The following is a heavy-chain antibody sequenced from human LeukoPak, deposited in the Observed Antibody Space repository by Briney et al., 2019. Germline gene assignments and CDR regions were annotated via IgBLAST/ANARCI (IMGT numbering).Heavy chain of an antibody. V-gene: IGHV4-39*01. CDR3: ARHVSHYTWLASGYYYYMDV. D-gene: IGHD6-19*01. CDR2: IYYSGST. J-gene: IGHJ6*03. Sequence: SETLSLTCTVSGGSISSSSYYWGWIRQPPGKGLEWIGSIYYSGSTYYNPSLKSRVTISVDTSKNQFSLKLSSVTAADTAVHYCARHVSHYTWLASGYYYYMDVWGKGTTVTVSS. CDR1: GGSISSSSYY.